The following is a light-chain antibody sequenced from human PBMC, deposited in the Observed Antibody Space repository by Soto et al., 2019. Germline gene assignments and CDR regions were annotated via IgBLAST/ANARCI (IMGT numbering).Light chain of an antibody. CDR3: QQYNGYGSWT. CDR2: KPS. V-gene: IGKV1-5*03. J-gene: IGKJ1*01. Sequence: DIQMTQSPSNLSAYGGDRVTITCRARQSSVGWLAWYQQKPGKVPKLMTYKPSTLESGVPSRFSGSASGTEFTLTISSLHPDDFSTYYFQQYNGYGSWTFGQGTKVEI. CDR1: QSSVGW.